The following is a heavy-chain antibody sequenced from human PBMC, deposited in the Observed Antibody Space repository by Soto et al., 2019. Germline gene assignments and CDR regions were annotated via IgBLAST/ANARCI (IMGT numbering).Heavy chain of an antibody. D-gene: IGHD3-10*01. CDR2: IYGDGST. CDR1: GFTVSRNY. Sequence: EVQLVESGGGLVQPGGSLRLSCAISGFTVSRNYMNWVRQAPGKGLEWVSIIYGDGSTNYADSVKGRFTISRHNAKNTLDLQMNSLRPEDTAVYYCATDPFGSGDSYYWGQGTLVTVSS. CDR3: ATDPFGSGDSYY. V-gene: IGHV3-53*04. J-gene: IGHJ4*02.